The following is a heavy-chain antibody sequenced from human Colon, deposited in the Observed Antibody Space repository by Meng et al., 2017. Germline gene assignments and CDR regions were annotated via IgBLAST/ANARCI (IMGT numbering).Heavy chain of an antibody. CDR3: ARGVDWAKSGNF. CDR2: IHPSGST. D-gene: IGHD3-9*01. CDR1: GGSFSDYY. Sequence: VQLRPWAAGSLKPSETLSLTCAVYGGSFSDYYLTWIRQPPGKGLEWVGEIHPSGSTYYSPSLQSRVTITLDTSKNQFSLTLSSMTAADTAVYYCARGVDWAKSGNFWDQGTLVTVSS. V-gene: IGHV4-34*01. J-gene: IGHJ4*02.